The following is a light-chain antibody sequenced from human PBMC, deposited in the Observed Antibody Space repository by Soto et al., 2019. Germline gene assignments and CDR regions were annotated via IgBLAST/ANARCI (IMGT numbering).Light chain of an antibody. CDR1: QDISNY. CDR2: DAS. J-gene: IGKJ2*01. Sequence: DIQMTQSPSSLSASVGDRVTITCQASQDISNYLNWYQQKPGKAPKLLIYDASNLETGVPSRFSGSGSGTDFTFTISSLQPADIATYYCQQYDTGMYTFGQGTKLEIK. V-gene: IGKV1-33*01. CDR3: QQYDTGMYT.